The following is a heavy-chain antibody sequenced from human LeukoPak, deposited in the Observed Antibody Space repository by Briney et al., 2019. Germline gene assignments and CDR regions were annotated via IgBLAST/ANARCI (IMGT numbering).Heavy chain of an antibody. CDR1: GGSISSSSYY. CDR3: ARLLGANWFDP. Sequence: PSETLSLTRTVSGGSISSSSYYWGWIRQPPGKGLEWIGSIYYSGSTYYNPSLKSRVTISVDTSKNQFSLKLSSVTAADTAVYYCARLLGANWFDPWGQGTLVTVSS. D-gene: IGHD3-16*01. CDR2: IYYSGST. V-gene: IGHV4-39*01. J-gene: IGHJ5*02.